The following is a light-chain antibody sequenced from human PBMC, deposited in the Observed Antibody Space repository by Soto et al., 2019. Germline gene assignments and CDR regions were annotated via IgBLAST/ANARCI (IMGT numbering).Light chain of an antibody. CDR1: QGISSY. V-gene: IGKV1-9*01. Sequence: DIQLTQSPSFLSASVGDRVTITCRASQGISSYLAWYQQKPGNAPKLLISAASTLHSGVPSRFSGSGSGTEFTLTISSLQPKDFATYYCQQLDTYPITFGQGTRLEIK. CDR2: AAS. CDR3: QQLDTYPIT. J-gene: IGKJ5*01.